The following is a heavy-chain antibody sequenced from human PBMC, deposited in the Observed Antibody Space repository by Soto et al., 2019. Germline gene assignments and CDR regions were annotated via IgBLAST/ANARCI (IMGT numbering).Heavy chain of an antibody. Sequence: QVQLQESGPGLVKPSETLSLTCTVSGGSISSGGYYWSWIRQHPGKGLEWIGYIYYSGSTYYNPSLKSRVTISVDTSKNQFCRRLSSVTAADTAIYYCARDSPITMVGPVQNWFDPWGQGTLVTVSS. J-gene: IGHJ5*02. CDR3: ARDSPITMVGPVQNWFDP. V-gene: IGHV4-31*03. D-gene: IGHD3-10*01. CDR1: GGSISSGGYY. CDR2: IYYSGST.